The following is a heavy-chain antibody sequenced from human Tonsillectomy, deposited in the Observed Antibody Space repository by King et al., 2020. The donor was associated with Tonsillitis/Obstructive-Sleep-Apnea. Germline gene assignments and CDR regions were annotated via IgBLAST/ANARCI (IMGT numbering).Heavy chain of an antibody. CDR3: ARGGLTGIQLCPVDY. CDR1: GYTFTSYY. J-gene: IGHJ4*02. V-gene: IGHV1-46*01. Sequence: QLVQSGAEVKKPGASVKVSCKASGYTFTSYYMHWVRQAPGQGLEWMGMINPSGGSTRYAQKFQGRVTMTRDTSTSTVYMELSSLRSEDTAVYYCARGGLTGIQLCPVDYWGQGTLVTVSS. D-gene: IGHD5-18*01. CDR2: INPSGGST.